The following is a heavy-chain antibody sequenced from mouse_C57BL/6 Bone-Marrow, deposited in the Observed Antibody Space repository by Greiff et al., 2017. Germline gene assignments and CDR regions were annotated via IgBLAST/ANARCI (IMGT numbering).Heavy chain of an antibody. CDR1: GYTFTDYN. D-gene: IGHD3-2*02. CDR3: ASTAQVYFDY. CDR2: INPNNGGT. Sequence: VQLQQSGPELVKPGASVKMSCKASGYTFTDYNMHWVKQSHGKSLEWIGYINPNNGGTSYNQKFKGKATLTVTKSSSTAYMELRSLTSEDSAVYYCASTAQVYFDYWGQGTTLTVSS. J-gene: IGHJ2*01. V-gene: IGHV1-22*01.